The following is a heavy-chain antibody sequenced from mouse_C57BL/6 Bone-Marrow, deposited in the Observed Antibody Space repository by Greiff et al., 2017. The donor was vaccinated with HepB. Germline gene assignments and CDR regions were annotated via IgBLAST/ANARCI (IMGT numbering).Heavy chain of an antibody. CDR1: GFTFSSYA. Sequence: EVMLVESGEGLVKPGGSLKLSCAASGFTFSSYAMSWVRQTPEKRLEWVAYISSGGDYIYYADTVKGRFTISRVNARNTLYLQMSSLKSEDTAMYYCTRGSNGGDYYAMDYWGQGTSVTVSS. J-gene: IGHJ4*01. D-gene: IGHD2-5*01. CDR2: ISSGGDYI. CDR3: TRGSNGGDYYAMDY. V-gene: IGHV5-9-1*02.